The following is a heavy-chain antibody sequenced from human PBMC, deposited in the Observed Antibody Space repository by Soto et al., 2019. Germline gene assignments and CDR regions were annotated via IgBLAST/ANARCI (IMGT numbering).Heavy chain of an antibody. D-gene: IGHD3-22*01. CDR3: ARHENYYDSSGYYHGLDY. J-gene: IGHJ4*02. Sequence: ASVKVSCKASGYTFTSYCTSWVRQAPGQGLEWMGWISAYNGNTNYAQKLQGRVTMTTDTSTSTAYMELRSLRSDDTAVYYCARHENYYDSSGYYHGLDYWGQGTLVTVSS. V-gene: IGHV1-18*01. CDR2: ISAYNGNT. CDR1: GYTFTSYC.